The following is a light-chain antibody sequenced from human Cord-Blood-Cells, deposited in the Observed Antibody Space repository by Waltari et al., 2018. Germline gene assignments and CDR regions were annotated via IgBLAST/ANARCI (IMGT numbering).Light chain of an antibody. J-gene: IGKJ2*01. CDR3: QQYNSYSPT. Sequence: DIQMTQSPSTLSASVGDRVTITCRANQSISSWLAWYQQKPGKAPKLLIYKASSLESGVPSRCSGSGSGTEFTLTISSLQPDDFATYYCQQYNSYSPTFGQGTKLEIK. CDR2: KAS. CDR1: QSISSW. V-gene: IGKV1-5*03.